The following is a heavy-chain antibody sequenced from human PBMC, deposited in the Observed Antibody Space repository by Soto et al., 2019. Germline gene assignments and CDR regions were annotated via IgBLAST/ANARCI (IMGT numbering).Heavy chain of an antibody. CDR3: ARRRLSG. Sequence: EVQLVESGGGLVQPGGSLRLSCVASGFNFNTYSMNWVRQAPGKGLEWISYISSSSRTIYYADSVKGRFTISRDNGKDSLYLQMNSLRVEDTAIYYCARRRLSGWGQGTLVTVSS. J-gene: IGHJ4*02. D-gene: IGHD6-19*01. V-gene: IGHV3-48*01. CDR2: ISSSSRTI. CDR1: GFNFNTYS.